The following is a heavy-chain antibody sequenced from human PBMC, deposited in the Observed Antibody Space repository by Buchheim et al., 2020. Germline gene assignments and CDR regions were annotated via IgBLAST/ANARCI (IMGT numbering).Heavy chain of an antibody. CDR1: GFSFSTYG. CDR3: ANWARYYGMDV. V-gene: IGHV3-NL1*01. J-gene: IGHJ6*02. D-gene: IGHD3-16*01. Sequence: QVQMVESGGGVVQPGRSLRLSCAASGFSFSTYGMHWVRQAPGKGLEWVSGISATGGTTYYADSVKGQFTISRDNSKNTLSLQMNSLRAEDTAVYYCANWARYYGMDVWGQGTT. CDR2: ISATGGTT.